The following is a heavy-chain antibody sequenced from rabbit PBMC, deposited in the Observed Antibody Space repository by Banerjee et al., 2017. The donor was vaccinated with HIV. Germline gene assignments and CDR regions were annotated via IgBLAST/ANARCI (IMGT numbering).Heavy chain of an antibody. CDR3: ARVTGYGITSGHPTRLDL. Sequence: QSLEESGGDLVKPGASLTLTCTASGIDFSSYYYMCWVRQAPGKGLEYIGYITYRGSAYYASWVNGRFTISLDSAQNTVFLRMTSLTAADTATYFCARVTGYGITSGHPTRLDLWGPGTLVTVS. CDR2: ITYRGSA. CDR1: GIDFSSYYY. V-gene: IGHV1S43*01. D-gene: IGHD1-1*01. J-gene: IGHJ3*01.